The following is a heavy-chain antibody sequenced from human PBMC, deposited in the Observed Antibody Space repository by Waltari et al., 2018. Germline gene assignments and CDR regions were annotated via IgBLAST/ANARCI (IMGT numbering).Heavy chain of an antibody. CDR3: VGPMYDGGDQSRAFVL. V-gene: IGHV4-38-2*01. Sequence: QVQLQESGPGLARPSETLSLSCAVSGFPIKSGYYWAWVRQPPGKGLEWIASVFRNREKYYSPSLQSRGTISMGTSKNQISLQLTSVTAADTALYYCVGPMYDGGDQSRAFVLWGQGTMVTVSS. CDR2: VFRNREK. J-gene: IGHJ3*01. D-gene: IGHD2-21*01. CDR1: GFPIKSGYY.